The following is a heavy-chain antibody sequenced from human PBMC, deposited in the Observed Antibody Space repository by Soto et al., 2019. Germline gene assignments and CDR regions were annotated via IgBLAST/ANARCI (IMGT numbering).Heavy chain of an antibody. D-gene: IGHD2-15*01. CDR2: ISGSGGST. CDR1: GFTFSSYA. CDR3: AKGGVSENIVVVVAATLLDY. Sequence: DVQLLESGGGLVQPGGSLRLSCAASGFTFSSYAMSWVRQAPGKGLEWVSAISGSGGSTYYADSVKGRFTISRDNSKNTLYLQMNSLRAEDTAVYYCAKGGVSENIVVVVAATLLDYWGQGTLVTVSS. V-gene: IGHV3-23*01. J-gene: IGHJ4*02.